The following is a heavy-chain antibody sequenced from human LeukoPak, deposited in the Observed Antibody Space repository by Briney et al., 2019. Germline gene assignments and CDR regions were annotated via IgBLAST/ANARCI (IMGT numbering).Heavy chain of an antibody. V-gene: IGHV3-49*03. Sequence: SGRSLRLSCTGSGYTFGDYAKSWLRQAPGKGLEWVGFIRSKNYGGTTEYAASVKGRFTISRDDSKSIAYLQMNSLKTEDTAVYYCTRIMLATKDYWGQGTLVTVSS. CDR2: IRSKNYGGTT. D-gene: IGHD5-12*01. J-gene: IGHJ4*02. CDR3: TRIMLATKDY. CDR1: GYTFGDYA.